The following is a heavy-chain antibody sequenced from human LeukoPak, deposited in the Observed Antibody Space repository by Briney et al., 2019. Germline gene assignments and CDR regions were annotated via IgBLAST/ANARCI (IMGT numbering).Heavy chain of an antibody. D-gene: IGHD6-13*01. Sequence: PGGSLRLSCAASGFTFSDYYMSWIRQAPGKGLEWVSYISSSGSTIYYADSVKGRFTISRDNAKYSLYLQMNSLRAEDTAVYYCARESGYSSSWYEYDYYYGMDVWGQGPRSPSP. CDR1: GFTFSDYY. CDR3: ARESGYSSSWYEYDYYYGMDV. J-gene: IGHJ6*02. V-gene: IGHV3-11*01. CDR2: ISSSGSTI.